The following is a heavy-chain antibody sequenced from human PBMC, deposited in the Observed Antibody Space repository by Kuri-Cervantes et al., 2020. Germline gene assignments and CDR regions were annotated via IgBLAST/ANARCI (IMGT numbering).Heavy chain of an antibody. D-gene: IGHD3-3*01. V-gene: IGHV3-74*03. CDR2: INGDGSNT. CDR1: GFIFSSYG. Sequence: GESLKISCAASGFIFSSYGMNWVRQAPGNGLVWVSFINGDGSNTMYADSVKGRFTISRDNSKNTLYLQMNSLRAEDTAVYYCARGLEGYPYGMDVWGQGTTVTVSS. CDR3: ARGLEGYPYGMDV. J-gene: IGHJ6*02.